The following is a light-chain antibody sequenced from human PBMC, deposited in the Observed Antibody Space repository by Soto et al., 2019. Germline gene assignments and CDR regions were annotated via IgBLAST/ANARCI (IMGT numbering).Light chain of an antibody. CDR2: GAS. J-gene: IGKJ2*01. CDR3: QQYNNWPPYT. CDR1: QSVTSN. Sequence: EIGMTQSPATLSVSPGERASLSCRASQSVTSNLAWFQKKPGQAPRLLIYGASTRATGIPARSSGSGSGTEFTLTISSLQSEDFAVYYCQQYNNWPPYTFGQGTKVDIK. V-gene: IGKV3-15*01.